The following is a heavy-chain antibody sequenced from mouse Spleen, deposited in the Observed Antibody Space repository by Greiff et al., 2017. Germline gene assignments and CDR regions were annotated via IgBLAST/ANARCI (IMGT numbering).Heavy chain of an antibody. CDR1: GYTFTSYW. Sequence: VKLQQPGTELVKPGASVKLSCKASGYTFTSYWMHWVKQRPGQGLEWIGNINPSNGGTNYNEKFKSKATLTVDKSSSTAYMQLSSLTSEDSAVYYCARWSYYDYDGFAYWGQGTLVTVSA. CDR3: ARWSYYDYDGFAY. V-gene: IGHV1-53*01. J-gene: IGHJ3*01. D-gene: IGHD2-4*01. CDR2: INPSNGGT.